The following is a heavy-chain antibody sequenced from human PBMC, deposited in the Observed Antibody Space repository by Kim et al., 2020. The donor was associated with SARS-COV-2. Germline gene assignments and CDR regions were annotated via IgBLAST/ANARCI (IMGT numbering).Heavy chain of an antibody. CDR2: IWYDGSNK. Sequence: GGSLRLSCAASGFTFSSYAMHWVRQAPGKGLEWVAVIWYDGSNKYYADSVKGRFTISRDNSKNTLYLQMNSLRAEDTAVFYCAKDFHAYYDFWSGYSGIVHWGQGTLVTVSS. V-gene: IGHV3-33*06. J-gene: IGHJ4*02. D-gene: IGHD3-3*01. CDR3: AKDFHAYYDFWSGYSGIVH. CDR1: GFTFSSYA.